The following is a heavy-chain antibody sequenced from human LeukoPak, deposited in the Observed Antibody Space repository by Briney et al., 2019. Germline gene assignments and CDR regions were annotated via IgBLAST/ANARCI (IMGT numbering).Heavy chain of an antibody. Sequence: GGSLTLSCAASGFTLSGYWMHWVRQAPGKGLVGVSGINGDASSTSYEDSVKGRFTISRDNAKSTLYLQMHSLRVDDKTVYYYARARGNTYGYFEYWGQGTLVTVSS. CDR2: INGDASST. J-gene: IGHJ4*02. CDR1: GFTLSGYW. V-gene: IGHV3-74*01. CDR3: ARARGNTYGYFEY. D-gene: IGHD5-18*01.